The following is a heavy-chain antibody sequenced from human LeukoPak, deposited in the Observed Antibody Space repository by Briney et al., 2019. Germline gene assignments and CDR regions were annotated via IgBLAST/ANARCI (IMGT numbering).Heavy chain of an antibody. Sequence: PSGTLSLTCAVSGGSISSSNWWSWVRQPPGKGLEWIGEIYHSGSTNYNPSLKSRVTISVDKSKNQFSLKLSSVTAADTAVYYCARDPMAFSGYMDYWGQGTLVTVSS. CDR2: IYHSGST. J-gene: IGHJ4*02. D-gene: IGHD3-22*01. V-gene: IGHV4-4*02. CDR1: GGSISSSNW. CDR3: ARDPMAFSGYMDY.